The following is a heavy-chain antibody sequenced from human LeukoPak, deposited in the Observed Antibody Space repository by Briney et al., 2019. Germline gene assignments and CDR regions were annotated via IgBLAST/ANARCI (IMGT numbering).Heavy chain of an antibody. J-gene: IGHJ6*02. CDR3: ASSATTVGYYYGMDV. D-gene: IGHD1-1*01. V-gene: IGHV4-59*01. CDR2: MYYSGST. CDR1: GGSICSYY. Sequence: SETLYLTCTVSGGSICSYYWSWIRQPPGKGLEWIGYMYYSGSTNYNPSLKSRVTISVDTSKNQFSLKLSSVTAADTAVYYCASSATTVGYYYGMDVWGQGTTVTVSS.